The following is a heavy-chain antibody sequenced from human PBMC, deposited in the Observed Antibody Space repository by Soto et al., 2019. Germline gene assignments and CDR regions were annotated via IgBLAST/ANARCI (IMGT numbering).Heavy chain of an antibody. Sequence: SEPLSLTCTVSGGSISSYYWSWIRQPPGKGLEWIGYIYYSGSTNYNPSLKSRVTISVDTSKNQFSLKLSSVTAADTAVYYCARLVDFWSGYKRNYYFDYWGQGTLVTVSS. V-gene: IGHV4-59*01. CDR3: ARLVDFWSGYKRNYYFDY. D-gene: IGHD3-3*01. J-gene: IGHJ4*02. CDR2: IYYSGST. CDR1: GGSISSYY.